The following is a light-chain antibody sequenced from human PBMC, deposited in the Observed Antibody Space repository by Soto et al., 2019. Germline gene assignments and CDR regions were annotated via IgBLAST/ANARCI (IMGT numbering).Light chain of an antibody. J-gene: IGKJ1*01. CDR3: QQYKSFSTWT. CDR1: ETIYSR. Sequence: DIQLTQSPSTLSASVGDRVTITCRASETIYSRLARYQQQPGKAPKLLIFKASSLESGVASRFSGSGSGTEFTLSISSLQPDDVATDYCQQYKSFSTWTFGQGTKVEIK. CDR2: KAS. V-gene: IGKV1-5*03.